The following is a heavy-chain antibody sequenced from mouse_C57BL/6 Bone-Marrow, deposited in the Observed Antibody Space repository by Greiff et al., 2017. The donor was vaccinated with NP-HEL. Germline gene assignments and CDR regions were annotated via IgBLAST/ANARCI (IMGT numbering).Heavy chain of an antibody. Sequence: VQLKESGPVLVKPGASVKMSCKASGYTFTDYYMNWVKQSHGKSLEWVGVINPYNGGTSYNQKLKGKATLTVDKSSSTAYMELNSLTSEDSAVYYCARGYYGSLDYWGQGTTLTVSS. CDR2: INPYNGGT. D-gene: IGHD1-1*01. CDR1: GYTFTDYY. J-gene: IGHJ2*01. V-gene: IGHV1-19*01. CDR3: ARGYYGSLDY.